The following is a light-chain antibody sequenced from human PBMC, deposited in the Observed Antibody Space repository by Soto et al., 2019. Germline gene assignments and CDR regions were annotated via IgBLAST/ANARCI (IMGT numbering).Light chain of an antibody. J-gene: IGLJ2*01. Sequence: QAVVTQSPSASASLGASVKLTCNLSSGHSSYAIAWHQQQPEKGPRYLMKLNSDGSHSKGDGIPDRFSGSSSGAERYLTISSLQSEDEADYYCQTWGTGIHVVFGGGTKVTVL. CDR2: LNSDGSH. V-gene: IGLV4-69*01. CDR3: QTWGTGIHVV. CDR1: SGHSSYA.